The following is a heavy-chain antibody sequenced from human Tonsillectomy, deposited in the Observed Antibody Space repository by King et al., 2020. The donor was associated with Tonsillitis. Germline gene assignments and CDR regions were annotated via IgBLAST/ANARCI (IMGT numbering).Heavy chain of an antibody. Sequence: PLVASGGGLVQPGGSLRLSCAASGFTFRSYAISWVRQAPGTLLEWVSGLRGSGDSTYYADSVTGRFTISRDNSKTTLYLQMNSLRAEDTAVYYCAKDPYSSDWGQGTLVTVSS. CDR2: LRGSGDST. V-gene: IGHV3-23*04. CDR1: GFTFRSYA. D-gene: IGHD6-19*01. CDR3: AKDPYSSD. J-gene: IGHJ4*02.